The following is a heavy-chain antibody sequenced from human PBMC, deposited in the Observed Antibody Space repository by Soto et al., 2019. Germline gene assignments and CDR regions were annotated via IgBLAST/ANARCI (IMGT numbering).Heavy chain of an antibody. Sequence: GGSLRLSCAASGFTFSSYAMSWVRQAPGKGLEWVSAISGSGGSTYYADSVKGRFTISRDNSKNTLYLQMNSLRAEDTAVYYCAKGSPSYYYGSGSYSNWFDPWGQGTLVTFSS. J-gene: IGHJ5*02. CDR1: GFTFSSYA. D-gene: IGHD3-10*01. V-gene: IGHV3-23*01. CDR3: AKGSPSYYYGSGSYSNWFDP. CDR2: ISGSGGST.